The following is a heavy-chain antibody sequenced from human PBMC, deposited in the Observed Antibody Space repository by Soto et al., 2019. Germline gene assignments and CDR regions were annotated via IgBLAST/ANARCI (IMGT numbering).Heavy chain of an antibody. J-gene: IGHJ4*02. Sequence: QVQLVQSGAEVKKPGASVKVSCKASGYTFTSYAISWVRQAPGQGLEWMGWISAYNGNINYAQKLQARDNVTTDNSTSTAYMELRSLRSDDTAVYYCARDSPPPREWGQGTLVTVSS. CDR3: ARDSPPPRE. V-gene: IGHV1-18*01. CDR1: GYTFTSYA. CDR2: ISAYNGNI.